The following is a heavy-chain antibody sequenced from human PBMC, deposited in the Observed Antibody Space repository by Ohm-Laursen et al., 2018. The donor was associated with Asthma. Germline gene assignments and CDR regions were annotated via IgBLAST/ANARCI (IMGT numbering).Heavy chain of an antibody. Sequence: TLSLTCTVSGGSIGSDDYYWSWIRQPPGKGLEWIGEIYHSVSTYYSPSLKSRVAISGDTSKNQFSLKLTSVTAADTAVYYCARGLSGTYFYLDYWGQGTLVTVSS. J-gene: IGHJ4*02. CDR2: IYHSVST. CDR1: GGSIGSDDYY. CDR3: ARGLSGTYFYLDY. D-gene: IGHD1-26*01. V-gene: IGHV4-30-4*01.